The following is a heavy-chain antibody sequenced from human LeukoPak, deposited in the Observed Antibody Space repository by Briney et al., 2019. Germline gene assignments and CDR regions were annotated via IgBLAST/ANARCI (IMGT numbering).Heavy chain of an antibody. D-gene: IGHD5-18*01. V-gene: IGHV3-21*01. Sequence: PGGSLRLSCAASGFTFSSYSMNWVRQAPGKGLEWVSSISSSSSYIYYADSVKGRFTISRDNANNSLYLQMNSLRADDTAVYYCARGGTRGYSYGSFDYWGQGTLVTVSS. CDR2: ISSSSSYI. CDR1: GFTFSSYS. CDR3: ARGGTRGYSYGSFDY. J-gene: IGHJ4*02.